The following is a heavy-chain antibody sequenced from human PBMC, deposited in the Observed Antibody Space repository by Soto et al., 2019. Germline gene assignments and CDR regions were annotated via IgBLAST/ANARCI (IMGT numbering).Heavy chain of an antibody. CDR3: ARRYGKNAFDI. V-gene: IGHV4-59*02. D-gene: IGHD5-18*01. J-gene: IGHJ3*02. Sequence: QVQLQESGPGLVKPSETLSLTCTVSGGSVSSYYWSWIRQPPGKGLVWLGYIYEDGSTNDNPSLKSRATIPVDTSKNQCSLKLSSVTAADTAVYYCARRYGKNAFDIWGQGTMVTVSS. CDR1: GGSVSSYY. CDR2: IYEDGST.